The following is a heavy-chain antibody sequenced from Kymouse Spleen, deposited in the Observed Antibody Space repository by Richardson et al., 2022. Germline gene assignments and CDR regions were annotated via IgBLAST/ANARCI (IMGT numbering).Heavy chain of an antibody. D-gene: IGHD3-10*01. Sequence: QVQLVESGGGVVQPGRSLRLSCAASGFTFSSYGMHWVRQAPGKGLEWVAVISYDGSNKYYADSVKGRFTISRDNSKNTLYLQMNSLRAEDTAVYYCAKEGFGESFDYWGQGTLVTVSS. J-gene: IGHJ4*02. CDR1: GFTFSSYG. CDR2: ISYDGSNK. CDR3: AKEGFGESFDY. V-gene: IGHV3-30*18.